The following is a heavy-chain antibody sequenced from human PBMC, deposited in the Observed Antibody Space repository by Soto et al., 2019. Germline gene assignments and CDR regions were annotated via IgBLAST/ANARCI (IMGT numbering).Heavy chain of an antibody. D-gene: IGHD3-22*01. V-gene: IGHV1-18*01. J-gene: IGHJ4*02. CDR1: GYTFTSYG. CDR3: ARDQRRGYYYDSSGYYYWNY. Sequence: QVQLVQSGAEVKKPGASVKVSCKASGYTFTSYGISWVRQAPGQGLEWMGWISAYNGNTNYAQKLQGRVTMTTDTSTSTAYMELRSLRSDDTAVYYCARDQRRGYYYDSSGYYYWNYWGQGTLVTVSS. CDR2: ISAYNGNT.